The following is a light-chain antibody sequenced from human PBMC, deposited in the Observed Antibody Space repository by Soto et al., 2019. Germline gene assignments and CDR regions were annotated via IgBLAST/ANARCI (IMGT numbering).Light chain of an antibody. CDR2: GAS. CDR1: QSVSSNY. V-gene: IGKV3-20*01. CDR3: QQYANSPFT. J-gene: IGKJ2*01. Sequence: EIVLTQSPGTLPLSPGERATLSCRASQSVSSNYLVWYQQKPGQAPRPLIYGASSRATGIPDRFSGSGSGTYFPLTISRLAPEDFAVYYCQQYANSPFTFGQGTKLEIK.